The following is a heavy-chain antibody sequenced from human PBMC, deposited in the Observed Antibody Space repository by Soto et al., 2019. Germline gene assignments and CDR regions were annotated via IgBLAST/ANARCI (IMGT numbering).Heavy chain of an antibody. Sequence: GASVKVSCKVSGYTLTELSMHWVRQAPGKGLEWMGGFDPEDGETIYAQKFQGRVTMTEDTSTDTAYMELSSLRSEDTAVYYCATDKLDYYDSSGYYSYAFDIWGQGTMVTVSS. V-gene: IGHV1-24*01. J-gene: IGHJ3*02. D-gene: IGHD3-22*01. CDR2: FDPEDGET. CDR1: GYTLTELS. CDR3: ATDKLDYYDSSGYYSYAFDI.